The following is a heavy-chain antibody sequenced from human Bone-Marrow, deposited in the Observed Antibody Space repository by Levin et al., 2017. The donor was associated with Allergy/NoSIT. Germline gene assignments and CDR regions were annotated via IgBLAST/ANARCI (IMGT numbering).Heavy chain of an antibody. D-gene: IGHD5-18*01. Sequence: GESLKISCGGSEFSFQMFWMSWIRQVPGKGLEWVATIKQDGSEKYYVDSVNGRFTISRDNDKKSLYLQMNSLRVDDTAIYYCATCDRGYGHCDYWGQGTVVSVAS. J-gene: IGHJ4*02. V-gene: IGHV3-7*01. CDR2: IKQDGSEK. CDR1: EFSFQMFW. CDR3: ATCDRGYGHCDY.